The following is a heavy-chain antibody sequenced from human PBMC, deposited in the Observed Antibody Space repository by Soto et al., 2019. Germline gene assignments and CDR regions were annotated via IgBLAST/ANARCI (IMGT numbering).Heavy chain of an antibody. Sequence: ASVKVSCKASGYTFTGYYMHWVRQAPGQGLEWMGWINPNSGGTNYAQKFQGWVTMTRDTSISTAYMELSRLRSDDTAVYYCARGGAVYGDNKAWEYYYYYYMDVWGKGTTVTVSS. CDR2: INPNSGGT. CDR1: GYTFTGYY. V-gene: IGHV1-2*04. D-gene: IGHD4-17*01. J-gene: IGHJ6*03. CDR3: ARGGAVYGDNKAWEYYYYYYMDV.